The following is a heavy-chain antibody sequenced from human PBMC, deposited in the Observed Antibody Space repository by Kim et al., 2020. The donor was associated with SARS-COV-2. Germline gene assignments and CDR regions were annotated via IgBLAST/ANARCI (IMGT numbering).Heavy chain of an antibody. CDR1: GFTFSSYG. J-gene: IGHJ4*01. V-gene: IGHV3-30*18. CDR2: ISYDGSNK. Sequence: GGSLRLSCAASGFTFSSYGMHWVRQAPGKGLEWVAVISYDGSNKYYADSVKGRFTISRDNSKNTLYLQMNSLRAEDTAVYYCAKDPYYYGSGSYYPFDY. CDR3: AKDPYYYGSGSYYPFDY. D-gene: IGHD3-10*01.